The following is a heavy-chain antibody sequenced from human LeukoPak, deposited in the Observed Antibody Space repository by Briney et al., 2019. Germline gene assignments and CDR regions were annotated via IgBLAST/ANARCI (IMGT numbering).Heavy chain of an antibody. CDR2: IYHTGNS. CDR3: ARSRKQLLSPYFDY. V-gene: IGHV4-59*08. Sequence: SETLSLTCAVYGGSFSGDYWSWIRQPPGKGLEWIGYIYHTGNSDYNPSLKSRATISLDTSKNQFSLKLTSVTAADTAVYYCARSRKQLLSPYFDYWGQGHLVSVSS. CDR1: GGSFSGDY. J-gene: IGHJ4*02. D-gene: IGHD6-19*01.